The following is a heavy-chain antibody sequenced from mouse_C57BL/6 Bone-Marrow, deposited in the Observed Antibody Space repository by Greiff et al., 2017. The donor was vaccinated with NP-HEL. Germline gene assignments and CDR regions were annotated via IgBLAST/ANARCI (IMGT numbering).Heavy chain of an antibody. J-gene: IGHJ2*01. CDR1: GYTFTDYY. D-gene: IGHD1-1*01. CDR3: AREGRDFDY. Sequence: EVQLQQSGPELVKPGASVKISCKASGYTFTDYYMHWVKQSPGQSLEWIGDIHPTNGGTSYNQKFKGKATLTVDKSSSTAYMELRSLTSEDSAVYYGAREGRDFDYWGQGTTLTVSS. CDR2: IHPTNGGT. V-gene: IGHV1-26*01.